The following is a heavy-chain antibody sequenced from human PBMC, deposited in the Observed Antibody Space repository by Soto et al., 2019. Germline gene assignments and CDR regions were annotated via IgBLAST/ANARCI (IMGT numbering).Heavy chain of an antibody. D-gene: IGHD2-21*02. Sequence: SETLSLTCTVSGGAISGYYWSWIRQPPGKGLEWIGYMYNTGSTVYNPSFKSRVTISVDTSKSQFSLRLNSVTAADTAVYYCARDLWGYCGTDCYPLDVWGQGTTVTVSS. CDR2: MYNTGST. J-gene: IGHJ6*02. V-gene: IGHV4-59*01. CDR3: ARDLWGYCGTDCYPLDV. CDR1: GGAISGYY.